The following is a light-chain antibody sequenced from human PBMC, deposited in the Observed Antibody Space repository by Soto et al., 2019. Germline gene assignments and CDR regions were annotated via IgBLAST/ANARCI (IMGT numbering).Light chain of an antibody. Sequence: DIVLQQPSRTLSLSPGERATLSCRACQSVTSTYLGWYQQKPGQAPSLLIYGASSRATGIPDRFSGSGSGTDFTLTISSLEPEDFAVYYCQQYVSPPITFGQGTRLEI. J-gene: IGKJ5*01. CDR3: QQYVSPPIT. V-gene: IGKV3-20*01. CDR1: QSVTSTY. CDR2: GAS.